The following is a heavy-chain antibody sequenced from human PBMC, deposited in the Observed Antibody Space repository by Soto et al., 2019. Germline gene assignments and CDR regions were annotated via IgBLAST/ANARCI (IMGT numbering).Heavy chain of an antibody. V-gene: IGHV1-69*06. CDR3: SSSTSEGADMRISYYGMDV. D-gene: IGHD2-2*01. J-gene: IGHJ6*02. Sequence: SVKVSCKASGGTFSSYAISWVRQAPGQGLEWMGGIIPIFGTANYAQKFQGRVTITADKSTSTAYMELSSLRSEDTAVYYCSSSTSEGADMRISYYGMDVWGQGTTVTVYS. CDR1: GGTFSSYA. CDR2: IIPIFGTA.